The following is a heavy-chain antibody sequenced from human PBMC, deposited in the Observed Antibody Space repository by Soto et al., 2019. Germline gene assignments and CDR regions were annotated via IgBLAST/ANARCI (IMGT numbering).Heavy chain of an antibody. CDR2: INPSGGST. CDR1: GYTFITYY. D-gene: IGHD1-26*01. J-gene: IGHJ4*02. V-gene: IGHV1-46*01. Sequence: QVQLVQSGAEVKKPGASVTVSCKASGYTFITYYIHWVRQAPGQGLEWMGIINPSGGSTTYAQNCQGRVTMTRDTSTSTVYMELSSLRSDDTAVYYCVRVGVSGSFDYWGQGTLVTVSS. CDR3: VRVGVSGSFDY.